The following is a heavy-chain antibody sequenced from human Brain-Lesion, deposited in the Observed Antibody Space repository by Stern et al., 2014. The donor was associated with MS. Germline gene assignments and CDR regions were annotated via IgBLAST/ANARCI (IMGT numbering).Heavy chain of an antibody. CDR1: GYNFNGYY. D-gene: IGHD3-22*01. CDR3: ATYYYDSTGYNDF. Sequence: MQLVESGAEVKKPGASVKVSCKASGYNFNGYYMHWVRQAPGKGLEWMGWINPKSCGTNYAQKFQGWVTMTRDTSINTAYMELSRLRSDDTAVYYCATYYYDSTGYNDFWGQGTLVTVSS. V-gene: IGHV1-2*04. CDR2: INPKSCGT. J-gene: IGHJ4*02.